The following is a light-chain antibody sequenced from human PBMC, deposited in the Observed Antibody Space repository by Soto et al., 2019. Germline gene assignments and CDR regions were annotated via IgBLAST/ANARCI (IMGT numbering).Light chain of an antibody. V-gene: IGKV3-11*01. CDR2: DAS. CDR3: QQRSYGLT. J-gene: IGKJ3*01. Sequence: EIVLTQSPATLSLSPGERATLYCRASQSVTKYLAWYQQKPGQAPRLLIYDASNRATGIPARFSGSGSGTDFTLTISGLEPEDFAVYYCQQRSYGLTFGPGTKVDMK. CDR1: QSVTKY.